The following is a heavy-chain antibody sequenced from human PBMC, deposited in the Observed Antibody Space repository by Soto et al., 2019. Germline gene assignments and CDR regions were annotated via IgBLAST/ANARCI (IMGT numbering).Heavy chain of an antibody. CDR3: GRLEGLATISYYFDY. D-gene: IGHD3-9*01. CDR1: GASVSSSSYY. V-gene: IGHV4-39*01. J-gene: IGHJ4*02. Sequence: SETLSLTCTVSGASVSSSSYYWGWVRQPPGKGLEWIGSVYYSGSTYYNPSHESRVTISVDKSKNQFYLKLMSLSAADTAVYYCGRLEGLATISYYFDYWGQGALVTVSS. CDR2: VYYSGST.